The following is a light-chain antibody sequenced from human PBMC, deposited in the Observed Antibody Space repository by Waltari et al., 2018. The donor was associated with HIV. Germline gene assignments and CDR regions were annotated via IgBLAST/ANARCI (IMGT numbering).Light chain of an antibody. CDR1: QGVGSN. V-gene: IGKV3-15*01. CDR3: QQYNIRPRGNT. J-gene: IGKJ2*01. Sequence: DIVMTQSPAILSVSPGERATLSRRASQGVGSNLAWYQQKVGQAPRLLIYGAATRAAEIPVRFSGSGSGTDFTLTIDSLQSEDFATYYCQQYNIRPRGNTFGQGTKLQIK. CDR2: GAA.